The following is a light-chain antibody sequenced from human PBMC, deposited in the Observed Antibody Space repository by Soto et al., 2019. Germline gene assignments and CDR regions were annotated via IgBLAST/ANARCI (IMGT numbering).Light chain of an antibody. CDR3: QQRSNWLT. CDR1: QSVSSN. CDR2: DAS. V-gene: IGKV3-11*01. J-gene: IGKJ4*01. Sequence: EIVLTQSPGTLSLSPRERATLSCRASQSVSSNHLAWYQQKPGQAPRLLIYDASNRATGIPARFSGSGSGTDFTLTISSLEPEDFAVYYCQQRSNWLTFGGGTKVDIK.